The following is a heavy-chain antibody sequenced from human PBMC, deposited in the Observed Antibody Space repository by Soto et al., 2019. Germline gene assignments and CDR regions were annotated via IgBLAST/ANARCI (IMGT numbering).Heavy chain of an antibody. CDR3: AKDSPYCSSITCWHDR. V-gene: IGHV3-23*01. CDR2: MSGGGSA. Sequence: GGSLRLSCAASGFIFSNYDMSWVRQTPGGGLEWVSAMSGGGSAYYADSVKGRFTISRDNSKNTLYLQMNSLRAEDTAVYYCAKDSPYCSSITCWHDRWGQGTLVTVSS. J-gene: IGHJ5*02. CDR1: GFIFSNYD. D-gene: IGHD2-2*01.